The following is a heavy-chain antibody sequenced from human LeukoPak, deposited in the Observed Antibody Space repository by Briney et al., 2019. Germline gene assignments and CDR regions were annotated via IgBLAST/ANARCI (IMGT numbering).Heavy chain of an antibody. CDR2: IYYSGST. V-gene: IGHV4-39*01. J-gene: IGHJ6*04. D-gene: IGHD3-10*01. CDR3: ARLAYYYGSGSLDV. Sequence: SETLSLTCSVSGGSISSSSYYWGWIRQPPGKGLEWFGSIYYSGSTYYNPSLKSRVTISVDTSKNQYSLKLSSVTAADTAVYYCARLAYYYGSGSLDVWGKGTTVTVSS. CDR1: GGSISSSSYY.